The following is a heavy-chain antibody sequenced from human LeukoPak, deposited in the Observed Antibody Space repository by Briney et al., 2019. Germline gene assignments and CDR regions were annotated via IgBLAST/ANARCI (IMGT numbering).Heavy chain of an antibody. CDR2: INHSGST. V-gene: IGHV4-38-2*01. D-gene: IGHD2-15*01. J-gene: IGHJ5*02. CDR3: ATLEPLYCSGGSCFYGIP. Sequence: SETLSLTCAVSGYSISSGYYWGWIRQPPGKGLEWIGEINHSGSTNYNPSLKSRVTISVDTSKNQFSLKLSSVTAADTAVYYCATLEPLYCSGGSCFYGIPWGQGTLVTVSS. CDR1: GYSISSGYY.